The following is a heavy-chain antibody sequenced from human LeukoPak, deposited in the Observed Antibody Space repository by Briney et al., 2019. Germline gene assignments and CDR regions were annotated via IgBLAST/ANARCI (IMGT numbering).Heavy chain of an antibody. J-gene: IGHJ5*02. D-gene: IGHD2-2*02. CDR1: GGSISSSSYY. CDR2: IYYSGST. Sequence: SETLSLTCTVSGGSISSSSYYWGWIRQPPGKGLEWIGSIYYSGSTYYNPSLKSRVTISVDTSKNQFSLKLNSVTAADTAVYYCARPLRCSGNNCYMGNWFDPWGQGSLVTVSS. V-gene: IGHV4-39*07. CDR3: ARPLRCSGNNCYMGNWFDP.